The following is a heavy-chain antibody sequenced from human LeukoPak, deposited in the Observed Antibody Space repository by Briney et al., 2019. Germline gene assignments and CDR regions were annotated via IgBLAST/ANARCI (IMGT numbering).Heavy chain of an antibody. CDR2: ISWDGGST. V-gene: IGHV3-43*01. CDR3: AKDIYPIRTGTTSMDV. Sequence: GGSLRLSCAASGFTFDDYTMHWVRQAPGKGLEWVSLISWDGGSTYYADSVKGRFTISRDNSKNSLYLQMNSLRTEDTALYYCAKDIYPIRTGTTSMDVWGKGTTVTVSS. D-gene: IGHD1-1*01. J-gene: IGHJ6*03. CDR1: GFTFDDYT.